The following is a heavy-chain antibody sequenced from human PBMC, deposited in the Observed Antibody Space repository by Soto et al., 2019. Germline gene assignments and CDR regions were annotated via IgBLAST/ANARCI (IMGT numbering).Heavy chain of an antibody. J-gene: IGHJ5*02. CDR1: GYTFTSYY. CDR2: INPSGGST. Sequence: ASVKVSCKASGYTFTSYYMHWVRQAPGQGLEWMGIINPSGGSTSYAQKFQGRVTMTRDTSTSTVYMELSSLRSEDTAVYYCARDHNIVVVPAANWFDPWGQGTLVTVSS. D-gene: IGHD2-2*01. CDR3: ARDHNIVVVPAANWFDP. V-gene: IGHV1-46*03.